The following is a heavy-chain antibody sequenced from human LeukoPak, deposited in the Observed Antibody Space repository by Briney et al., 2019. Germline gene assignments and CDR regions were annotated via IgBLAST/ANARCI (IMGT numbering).Heavy chain of an antibody. D-gene: IGHD3-10*01. CDR2: INPTGGSP. CDR1: GYTFTNYD. J-gene: IGHJ5*02. V-gene: IGHV1-46*01. CDR3: ARGLGSESYYGS. Sequence: GASVKVSCKASGYTFTNYDIHWVRQAPGQGLEWMGIINPTGGSPSYAQKFQGRVTMTRDTSTSTVYMELSSLRSEDTAVFYCARGLGSESYYGSWGQGTLVTVSS.